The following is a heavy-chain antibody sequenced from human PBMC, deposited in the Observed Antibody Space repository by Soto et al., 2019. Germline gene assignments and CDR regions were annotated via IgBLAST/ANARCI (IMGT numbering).Heavy chain of an antibody. V-gene: IGHV6-1*01. Sequence: SQTLSLTCAISGDSVSSNSAAWNWIRQSPSRGLEWLGRTYYRSQWFADYAESVKGRISITPDTSKNQFSLQLNSMTPEDTAVYYRARDSSGYYYRYFDCWVPGTLVTVSS. J-gene: IGHJ4*02. D-gene: IGHD3-22*01. CDR2: TYYRSQWFA. CDR1: GDSVSSNSAA. CDR3: ARDSSGYYYRYFDC.